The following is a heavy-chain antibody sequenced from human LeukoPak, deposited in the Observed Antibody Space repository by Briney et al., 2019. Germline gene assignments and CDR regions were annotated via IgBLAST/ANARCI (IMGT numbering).Heavy chain of an antibody. Sequence: GGSLRLSCAASGFTFSSYAMSWVRQAPGKGLEWVSAISGSGGSTYYADSVKGRFTISRDNTKKTLYLQMKSLRDEDTAVYYCAXVFSFSAXYXDYWGQXXXVTV. CDR3: AXVFSFSAXYXDY. D-gene: IGHD5-12*01. V-gene: IGHV3-23*01. CDR2: ISGSGGST. CDR1: GFTFSSYA. J-gene: IGHJ4*02.